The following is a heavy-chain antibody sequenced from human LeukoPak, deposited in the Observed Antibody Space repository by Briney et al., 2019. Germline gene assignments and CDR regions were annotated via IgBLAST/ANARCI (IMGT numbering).Heavy chain of an antibody. J-gene: IGHJ3*02. CDR2: ISSSGSTI. CDR3: ASGKSNYDILTGYYIPDGAFDI. D-gene: IGHD3-9*01. CDR1: GFTFSSYE. V-gene: IGHV3-48*03. Sequence: GGSLRLSCAASGFTFSSYEMNWVRQAPGKGLEWVSYISSSGSTIYYADSVKGRFTISRDNAKNSLYLQMNSLRAEDTAVYYCASGKSNYDILTGYYIPDGAFDIWGQGAMVTVSS.